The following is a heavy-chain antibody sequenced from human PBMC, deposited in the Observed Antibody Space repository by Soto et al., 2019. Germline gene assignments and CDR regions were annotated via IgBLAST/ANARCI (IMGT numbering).Heavy chain of an antibody. CDR3: ARLVVVAQVANV. CDR2: ISYTGTT. V-gene: IGHV4-39*01. D-gene: IGHD2-15*01. CDR1: FASFSSNSYH. J-gene: IGHJ4*02. Sequence: KPSETLSLTCSVSFASFSSNSYHWGWIRQPPGKGLEWIGSISYTGTTYYSPSLKSRVAISADTSKKQFSLKLDSATAADTAVYYCARLVVVAQVANVWGQGTLVTVYS.